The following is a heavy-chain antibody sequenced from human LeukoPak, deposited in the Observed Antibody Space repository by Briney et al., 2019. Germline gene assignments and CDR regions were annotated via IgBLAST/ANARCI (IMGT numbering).Heavy chain of an antibody. D-gene: IGHD4-17*01. CDR3: ASMTTVTTFAFDI. Sequence: GASVKVSCKASGYTFTSYYMHWVRQAPGQGLEWMGVINPSGGSTSYAQKFQGRVTMTRDTSTSTVYMELSSLRSEDTAVYYCASMTTVTTFAFDIWGQGTMVTVSS. CDR1: GYTFTSYY. J-gene: IGHJ3*02. CDR2: INPSGGST. V-gene: IGHV1-46*01.